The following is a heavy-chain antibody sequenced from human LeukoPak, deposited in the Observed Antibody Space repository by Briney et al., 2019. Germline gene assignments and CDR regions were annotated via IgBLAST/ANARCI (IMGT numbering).Heavy chain of an antibody. J-gene: IGHJ3*02. D-gene: IGHD2-15*01. CDR3: ARGSRDAFDI. CDR1: GFTFSSYA. CDR2: ISYDGSNK. Sequence: GRSLRLSCAASGFTFSSYAMHWVRQAPGKGLEWVAVISYDGSNKYYADSVKGRFTISRDNSKNTLYLQMNSLRAEDTAVYHCARGSRDAFDIWGQGTMVTVSS. V-gene: IGHV3-30-3*01.